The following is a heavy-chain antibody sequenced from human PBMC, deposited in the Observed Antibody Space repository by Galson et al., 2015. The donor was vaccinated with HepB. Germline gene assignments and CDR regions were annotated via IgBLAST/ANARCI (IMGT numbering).Heavy chain of an antibody. V-gene: IGHV3-30-3*01. CDR3: ARTYGSEQQLVLIGAFDI. J-gene: IGHJ3*02. Sequence: SLRLSCAVSGFAFSSYAMHWVGQAPGKGLEWVAVISYAGSNKYYADSVKGRFTISRDNSKNTLYLQMNSLRVEDTAVYYCARTYGSEQQLVLIGAFDIWGQGTMVTVSS. CDR1: GFAFSSYA. D-gene: IGHD6-13*01. CDR2: ISYAGSNK.